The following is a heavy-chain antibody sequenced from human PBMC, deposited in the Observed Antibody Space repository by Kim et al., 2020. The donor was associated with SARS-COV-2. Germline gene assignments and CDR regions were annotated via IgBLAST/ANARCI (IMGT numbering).Heavy chain of an antibody. J-gene: IGHJ6*02. V-gene: IGHV3-48*01. CDR1: GFTFSTYA. CDR3: AAQRVTPTPGRDYYYAMDV. D-gene: IGHD2-21*02. Sequence: GGSLRLSCAASGFTFSTYAMNWVRQAPGKGLEWVAYIDASSSPIYYADSVKGRFTISRDNAKNSVYLQMNSLRVEDTAVYYCAAQRVTPTPGRDYYYAMDVWGQGTTVTVSS. CDR2: IDASSSPI.